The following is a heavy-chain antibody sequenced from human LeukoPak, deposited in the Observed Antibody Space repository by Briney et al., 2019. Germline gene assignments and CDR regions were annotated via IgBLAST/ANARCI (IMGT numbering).Heavy chain of an antibody. CDR1: GFTFSSYS. J-gene: IGHJ3*02. D-gene: IGHD2-2*01. V-gene: IGHV3-21*01. Sequence: GGSLRLSCAASGFTFSSYSMNWVRQAPGKGLEWVSSISSSSRYIYYADSVKGRFTISRDNAKNSLYLQMNSLRAEDTAVYYCARDTRGDCSSTSCQDAFDIWGQGTMVTVSS. CDR3: ARDTRGDCSSTSCQDAFDI. CDR2: ISSSSRYI.